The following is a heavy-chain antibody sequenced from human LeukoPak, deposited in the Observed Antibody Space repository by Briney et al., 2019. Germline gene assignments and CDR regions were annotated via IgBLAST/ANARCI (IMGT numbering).Heavy chain of an antibody. J-gene: IGHJ4*02. CDR1: GGSFSGYY. D-gene: IGHD3-10*01. CDR2: INHSGST. Sequence: SETLSLTCAVYGGSFSGYYWSWIRQPPGKGLEWIGEINHSGSTNYNPSLKSRVTISVDTSKNQFSLKLSSVTAADTAVYYCARENKATYYYGSGSYNYFDYWGQGTLVTVSS. CDR3: ARENKATYYYGSGSYNYFDY. V-gene: IGHV4-34*01.